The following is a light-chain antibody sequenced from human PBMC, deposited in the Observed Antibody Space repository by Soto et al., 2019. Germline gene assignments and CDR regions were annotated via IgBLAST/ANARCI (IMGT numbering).Light chain of an antibody. V-gene: IGLV2-14*03. CDR1: SSDVGGYNY. CDR3: SSYTSSNTEV. Sequence: QSALTQPASVSGSPGQSITISCTGTSSDVGGYNYVSWYQQHPGKAPKFMIYDVSNRPSGVSNRFSGSKSGNTASLTISGLQAEDEADYYCSSYTSSNTEVFGGGTKLTVL. CDR2: DVS. J-gene: IGLJ2*01.